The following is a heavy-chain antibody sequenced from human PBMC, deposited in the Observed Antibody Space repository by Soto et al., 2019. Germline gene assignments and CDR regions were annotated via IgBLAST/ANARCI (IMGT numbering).Heavy chain of an antibody. CDR1: GGSISSSSYY. V-gene: IGHV4-39*07. CDR2: IYYSGST. D-gene: IGHD2-21*02. CDR3: ARVCGGDCHNGMDV. J-gene: IGHJ6*02. Sequence: PSETLSLTCTVSGGSISSSSYYWGWIRHPPGKGLEWIGRIYYSGSTYYNPSLKSRVTISVDTSKNQFSLKLSSVTAADTAVYYCARVCGGDCHNGMDVWGQGTTVTVSS.